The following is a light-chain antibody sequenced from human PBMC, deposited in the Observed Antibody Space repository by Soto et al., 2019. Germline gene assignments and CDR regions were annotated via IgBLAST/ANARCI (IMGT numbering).Light chain of an antibody. CDR2: AAS. CDR1: QTIKTY. Sequence: DLQMTQSPSPLSASVGDSVTITCRASQTIKTYLNWYRHKPGKAPELLIYAASRLQSGVASRFSRSGSGTYFILTISSLQPDDLATYYWQQTYTAPGTFGQGTKVQI. V-gene: IGKV1-39*01. J-gene: IGKJ1*01. CDR3: QQTYTAPGT.